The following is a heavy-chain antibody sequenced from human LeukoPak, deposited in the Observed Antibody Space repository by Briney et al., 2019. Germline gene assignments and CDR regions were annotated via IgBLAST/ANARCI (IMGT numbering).Heavy chain of an antibody. D-gene: IGHD1-7*01. CDR2: IYSSGST. CDR3: ARIFGNYQEAMDV. V-gene: IGHV4-4*07. CDR1: GGSISNYY. J-gene: IGHJ6*02. Sequence: SETLSLTCTVSGGSISNYYWSWIRQPAGKGLEWIGRIYSSGSTDYNPSLKSRVTMSVDTSKNQFSLNLKSVTAADTAVYYSARIFGNYQEAMDVWGPGITVTVSS.